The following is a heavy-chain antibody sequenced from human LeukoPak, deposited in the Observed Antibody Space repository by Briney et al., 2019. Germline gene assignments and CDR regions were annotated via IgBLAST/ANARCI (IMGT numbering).Heavy chain of an antibody. CDR3: ATSDFAAHFDY. CDR2: ISGDGGST. D-gene: IGHD2/OR15-2a*01. Sequence: PGGSLRLSCAASGFTFDDYAMHWVRQAPGKGLEWVSLISGDGGSTYYADSVKGRFTISRDNSKNSLYLQMNSLGTEDTALYYCATSDFAAHFDYWGQETLVTVSS. J-gene: IGHJ4*02. CDR1: GFTFDDYA. V-gene: IGHV3-43*02.